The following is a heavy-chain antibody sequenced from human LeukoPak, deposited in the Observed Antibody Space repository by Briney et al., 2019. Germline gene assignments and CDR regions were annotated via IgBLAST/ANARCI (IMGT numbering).Heavy chain of an antibody. D-gene: IGHD6-6*01. CDR2: IYSSGST. Sequence: PSETLSLTCTVSGGSISGYAWSWIRQPAGKGLEWIGRIYSSGSTNSNPSLQSRVSMSVDTSENQFSLKLSSVTAADTAVYYCARGGSSSHLYDYWGQGTLVTVSS. CDR1: GGSISGYA. V-gene: IGHV4-4*07. CDR3: ARGGSSSHLYDY. J-gene: IGHJ4*02.